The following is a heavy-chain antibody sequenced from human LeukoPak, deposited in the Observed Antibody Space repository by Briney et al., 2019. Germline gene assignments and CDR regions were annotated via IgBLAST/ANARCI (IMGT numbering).Heavy chain of an antibody. V-gene: IGHV3-48*01. J-gene: IGHJ4*02. Sequence: GGSLRLSCAASGFTFSSYGMHWVRQVPGKGLEWISYISSNSATTYYADSVKGRFTISRDNAKNSLYLHMNSLRADDTAVYYCARDTRSLIDYWGQGTLVTVSS. CDR3: ARDTRSLIDY. D-gene: IGHD1-26*01. CDR2: ISSNSATT. CDR1: GFTFSSYG.